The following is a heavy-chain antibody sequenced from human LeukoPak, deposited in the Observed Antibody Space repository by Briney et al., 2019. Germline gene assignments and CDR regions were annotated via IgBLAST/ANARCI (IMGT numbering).Heavy chain of an antibody. CDR2: FFYRGDT. CDR3: AGGLAVATDDAFDI. Sequence: PSETLSLTCTVSGGSISSYYWSWIRQPPGKGLEWSGYFFYRGDTNYNPSLKSRVTISVDTSKSQFSLKLSSVTAADTAVYYCAGGLAVATDDAFDIWGQGTMVTVSS. J-gene: IGHJ3*02. CDR1: GGSISSYY. V-gene: IGHV4-59*01. D-gene: IGHD2-15*01.